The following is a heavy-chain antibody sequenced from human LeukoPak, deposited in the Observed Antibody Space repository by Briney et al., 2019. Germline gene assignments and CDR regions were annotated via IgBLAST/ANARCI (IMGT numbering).Heavy chain of an antibody. Sequence: SETLSLTCTVSGGSISSYYWSWIRQPPGKGLEWIGYIYYSGSTNYNPSLKSRVTISVDTSKNQFSLKLSSVTAADTAVYYCARAESGYSGYDSGFFDYWGQGTLVTVSS. CDR3: ARAESGYSGYDSGFFDY. J-gene: IGHJ4*02. V-gene: IGHV4-59*01. CDR1: GGSISSYY. CDR2: IYYSGST. D-gene: IGHD5-12*01.